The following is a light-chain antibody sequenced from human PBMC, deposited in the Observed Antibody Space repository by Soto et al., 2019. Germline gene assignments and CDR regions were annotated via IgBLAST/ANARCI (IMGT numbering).Light chain of an antibody. J-gene: IGKJ4*01. CDR2: DAS. V-gene: IGKV1-5*01. CDR1: QSISSW. Sequence: DIQMTQSPSTLSSSVGDRVTITCRASQSISSWLAWYQQKPGKAPKLLIFDASSLESGTPSRFSGRRSGTQFTLTINGLQPDDFATYYCQQYNSYSPLTFGGGTKVDIK. CDR3: QQYNSYSPLT.